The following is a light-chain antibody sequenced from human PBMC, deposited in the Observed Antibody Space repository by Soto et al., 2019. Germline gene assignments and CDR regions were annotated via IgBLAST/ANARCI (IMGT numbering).Light chain of an antibody. CDR2: DAS. Sequence: DIQMTQSPSTLSASVGDRVTITCRASQSISSWLAWYQQKPGKAPKLLIYDASSLKSGVPSRFSGSGSGTEFTLTLSSLHPDDFSTYYCQQYNSYSQTFGQWTKVES. V-gene: IGKV1-5*01. J-gene: IGKJ1*01. CDR1: QSISSW. CDR3: QQYNSYSQT.